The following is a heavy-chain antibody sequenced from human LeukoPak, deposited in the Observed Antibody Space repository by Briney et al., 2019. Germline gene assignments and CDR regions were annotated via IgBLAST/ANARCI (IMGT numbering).Heavy chain of an antibody. CDR2: IYTSGST. J-gene: IGHJ4*02. D-gene: IGHD3-10*01. V-gene: IGHV4-59*10. CDR3: TRLGATMDGSGFSDY. Sequence: SETLSLTCAVYGGSFSGYYWSWIRQPPGKGLEWIGRIYTSGSTNYNPSLKSRVTISVDTSKNQFSLKLSSVTAADTAVYYCTRLGATMDGSGFSDYWGQGTLVTVSS. CDR1: GGSFSGYY.